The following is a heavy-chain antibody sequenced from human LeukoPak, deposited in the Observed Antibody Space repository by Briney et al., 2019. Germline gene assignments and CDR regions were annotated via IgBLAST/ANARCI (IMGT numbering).Heavy chain of an antibody. D-gene: IGHD6-19*01. J-gene: IGHJ3*02. V-gene: IGHV4-61*05. Sequence: SETLSLTCTVSGGSISSSSYYWSWIRQPPGKGLEWIGYIYYSGSTNYNPSLKSRVTISVDTSKNQFSLKLSSVTAADTAVYYCARHHGGYSSGWYARGAFDIWGQGTMVTVSS. CDR3: ARHHGGYSSGWYARGAFDI. CDR2: IYYSGST. CDR1: GGSISSSSYY.